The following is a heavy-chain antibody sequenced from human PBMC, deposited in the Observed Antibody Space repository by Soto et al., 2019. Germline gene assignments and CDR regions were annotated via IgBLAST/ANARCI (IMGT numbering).Heavy chain of an antibody. D-gene: IGHD5-12*01. CDR2: IIPIFGTA. J-gene: IGHJ6*02. CDR1: GGTFSSYA. V-gene: IGHV1-69*01. CDR3: GRDLVPANVDIVATNKNYYYYYGMDV. Sequence: GPQVKVSCKASGGTFSSYAISWVRQAPGQGLEWMGGIIPIFGTANYAQKFQGRVTITADESTSTAYMELSSLRSEDTAVYYCGRDLVPANVDIVATNKNYYYYYGMDVWGQGTTVTVSS.